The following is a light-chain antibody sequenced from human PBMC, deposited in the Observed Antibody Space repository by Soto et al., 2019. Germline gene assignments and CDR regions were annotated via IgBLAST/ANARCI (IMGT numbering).Light chain of an antibody. CDR2: GAS. V-gene: IGKV3-15*01. CDR1: QTVSRS. J-gene: IGKJ2*01. Sequence: EVVLTQSPATLSVSPGERATLSCRASQTVSRSLAWHQQKPGQAPRLLIYGASTRATGIPGRSSGSGSGTDFTLTISSLQSEDFAVYYCQQYIDWPPYTFGQGTKVDIK. CDR3: QQYIDWPPYT.